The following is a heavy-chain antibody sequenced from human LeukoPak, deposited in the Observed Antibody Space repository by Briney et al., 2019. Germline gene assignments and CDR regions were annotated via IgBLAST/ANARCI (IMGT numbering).Heavy chain of an antibody. CDR2: ISYSGTT. V-gene: IGHV4-39*07. CDR3: ARDLTGNWFDP. D-gene: IGHD7-27*01. CDR1: GGSISSNSYY. Sequence: SETLSLTCTVSGGSISSNSYYWGWIRQPPGKGLEWIGSISYSGTTYYNPSLKSRVTISVDTSKNQFSLKVSSVTAADTAVYYCARDLTGNWFDPWGQGTLVTVSS. J-gene: IGHJ5*02.